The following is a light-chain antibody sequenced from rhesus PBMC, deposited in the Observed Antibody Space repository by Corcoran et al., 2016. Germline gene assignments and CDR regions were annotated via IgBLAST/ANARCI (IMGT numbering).Light chain of an antibody. CDR1: QSVSSY. J-gene: IGKJ4*01. CDR2: GAS. CDR3: QQYNNWLT. Sequence: QVILTQSPATLSLSPGERATLSCRASQSVSSYVARYQQKPEQPPRLLIYGASRRATGIPDRFSGSGSGTDFTFIISSLEPGDVGVYYCQQYNNWLTFGGGTKV. V-gene: IGKV3S11*01.